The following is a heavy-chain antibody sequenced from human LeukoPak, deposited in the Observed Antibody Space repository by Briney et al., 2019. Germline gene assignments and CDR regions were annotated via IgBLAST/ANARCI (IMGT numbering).Heavy chain of an antibody. CDR3: ARDLGGYCSSTSCYNFDY. CDR1: GFTFSSDW. V-gene: IGHV3-7*01. CDR2: IKQDGSEK. Sequence: PGGSLRLSCAASGFTFSSDWMSWVRQAPGKGLEWVANIKQDGSEKYYVDSVKGRFTISRDNAKNTLYLQMNSLRAEDTAVYYCARDLGGYCSSTSCYNFDYWGQGTLVTVSS. D-gene: IGHD2-2*01. J-gene: IGHJ4*02.